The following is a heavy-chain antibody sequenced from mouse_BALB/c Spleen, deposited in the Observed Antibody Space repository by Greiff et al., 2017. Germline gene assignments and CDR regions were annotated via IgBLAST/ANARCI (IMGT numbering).Heavy chain of an antibody. CDR2: INSNGGST. J-gene: IGHJ3*01. Sequence: DVMLVESGGGLVQPGGSLKLSCAASGFTFSSYGMSWVRQTPDKRLELVATINSNGGSTYYPDSVKGRFTISRDNAKNTLYLQMSSLKSEDTAMYYCARDGLLRPFAYWGQGTLVTVSA. CDR3: ARDGLLRPFAY. CDR1: GFTFSSYG. D-gene: IGHD1-2*01. V-gene: IGHV5-6-3*01.